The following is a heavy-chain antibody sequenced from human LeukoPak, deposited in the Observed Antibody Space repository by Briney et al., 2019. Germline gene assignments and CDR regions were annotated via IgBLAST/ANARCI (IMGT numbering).Heavy chain of an antibody. Sequence: SETLSLTCTVSGGSLSNYYWSWIRQPPGRGLEWIGCMHSSGSTTYNLSLKSRVSMSIETSTNQFSLKLSSVTAADTAVYYCARDIRVVGATLYFDYWGQGTLVTVSS. CDR1: GGSLSNYY. D-gene: IGHD1-26*01. J-gene: IGHJ4*02. CDR3: ARDIRVVGATLYFDY. CDR2: MHSSGST. V-gene: IGHV4-59*01.